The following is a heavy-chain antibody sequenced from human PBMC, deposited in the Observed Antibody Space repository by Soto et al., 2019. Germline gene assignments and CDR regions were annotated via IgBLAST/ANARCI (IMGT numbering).Heavy chain of an antibody. CDR1: GYTFTSYG. CDR2: ISAYNGNT. CDR3: ARARRDGYNYGY. Sequence: ASVKVSRKASGYTFTSYGISWVRQAPGRGLEWMGWISAYNGNTNYAQKLQGRVTMTTDTSTSTAYMELRSLRSDDTAVYYCARARRDGYNYGYWGQGTLVTVSS. V-gene: IGHV1-18*04. J-gene: IGHJ4*02. D-gene: IGHD5-12*01.